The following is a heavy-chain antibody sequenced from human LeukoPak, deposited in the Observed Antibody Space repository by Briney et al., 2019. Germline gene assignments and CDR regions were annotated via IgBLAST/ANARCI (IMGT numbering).Heavy chain of an antibody. CDR2: INSDESSV. CDR3: ARERLVGLGNFDP. CDR1: GLTFISYW. J-gene: IGHJ5*02. D-gene: IGHD1-26*01. V-gene: IGHV3-74*01. Sequence: GGSLRLSCTASGLTFISYWMHWVRQAPGKGLVWVARINSDESSVSYADSVKGRFTISRDNAKNTLFLQMNSLRPEDTAVYYCARERLVGLGNFDPWGQGTQVTVSS.